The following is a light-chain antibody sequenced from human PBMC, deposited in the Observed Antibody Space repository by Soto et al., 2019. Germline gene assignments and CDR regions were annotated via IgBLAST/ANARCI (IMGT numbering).Light chain of an antibody. CDR1: QSISSA. V-gene: IGKV1-39*01. Sequence: DIQMTQSPSSLSASVGDRLTFTCRASQSISSALNWYQQKPGKAPNLLIYSASSLQSGVPSRFSGSGSGTDFTLTISSLQPEDFATYYCQQSYSSPLTFGGGTKVEIK. CDR3: QQSYSSPLT. J-gene: IGKJ4*01. CDR2: SAS.